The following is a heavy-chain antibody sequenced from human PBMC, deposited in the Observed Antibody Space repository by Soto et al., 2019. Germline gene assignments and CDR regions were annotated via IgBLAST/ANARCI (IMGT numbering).Heavy chain of an antibody. J-gene: IGHJ6*02. CDR1: GGTFSSYA. D-gene: IGHD2-2*01. V-gene: IGHV1-69*12. Sequence: QVQLVQSGAEVKKPGSSVKVSCKASGGTFSSYAISWVRQAPGQGLEWMGGIIPIFGTANYAQKFQGRVTFTADESTSTAYMELSSLRFEDTAVYYGARRRYCISTSSYPRRYYGMDVWGQGTTVTVSS. CDR3: ARRRYCISTSSYPRRYYGMDV. CDR2: IIPIFGTA.